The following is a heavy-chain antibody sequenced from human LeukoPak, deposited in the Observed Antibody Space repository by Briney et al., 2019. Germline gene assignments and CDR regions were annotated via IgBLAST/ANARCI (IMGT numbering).Heavy chain of an antibody. CDR2: INSDGSST. V-gene: IGHV3-74*01. J-gene: IGHJ6*03. D-gene: IGHD3-9*01. Sequence: GGPLRLSCAASGFTFSSYWMHWVRQAPGKGLVWVSRINSDGSSTSYADSVKGRFTISRDNAKNTLYLQMNSLRAEDTAVYYCARDPVLRYFDWLLSYYYYYMDVWGKGTTVTVSS. CDR3: ARDPVLRYFDWLLSYYYYYMDV. CDR1: GFTFSSYW.